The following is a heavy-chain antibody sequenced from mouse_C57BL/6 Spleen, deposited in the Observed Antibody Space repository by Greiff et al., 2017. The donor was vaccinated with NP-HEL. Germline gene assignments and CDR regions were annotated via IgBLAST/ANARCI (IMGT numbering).Heavy chain of an antibody. CDR2: IDPENGDT. CDR3: TRYYYGFDY. V-gene: IGHV14-4*01. CDR1: GFNIKDDY. Sequence: VQLQQSGAELVRPGASVTLSCTASGFNIKDDYMHWVKQRPEQGLEWIGWIDPENGDTEYASKFQGKATITADTSSNTAYLQLSSLTSEDTAVYYCTRYYYGFDYWGQGTTLTVSS. D-gene: IGHD1-1*01. J-gene: IGHJ2*01.